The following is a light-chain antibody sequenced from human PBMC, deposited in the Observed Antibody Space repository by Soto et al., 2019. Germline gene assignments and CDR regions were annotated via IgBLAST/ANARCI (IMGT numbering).Light chain of an antibody. CDR1: QDITTY. Sequence: DVQLTQSPSSLSASVGDRVTITCQASQDITTYLHWYQQKPGKAPKLLISDASSLAPGVPSRFSGSGSGTDFSFTINSLQPEDSGIYYCQQYYDLPPLTFGGGSTVE. CDR3: QQYYDLPPLT. J-gene: IGKJ4*01. V-gene: IGKV1-33*01. CDR2: DAS.